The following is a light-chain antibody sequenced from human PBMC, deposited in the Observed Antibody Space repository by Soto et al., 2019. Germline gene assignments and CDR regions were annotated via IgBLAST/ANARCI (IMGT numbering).Light chain of an antibody. CDR3: SSYAGNNTFV. CDR2: EVK. V-gene: IGLV2-8*01. Sequence: QSLQTHPRSACWSPGQSVTVSCTGSSSDIGDYNFVSWYQQHPGKAPKLIIYEVKKRPSGVPDRFSASKSGNTASLTVSGLQAEDEADYYCSSYAGNNTFVFGSGTKVTXL. J-gene: IGLJ1*01. CDR1: SSDIGDYNF.